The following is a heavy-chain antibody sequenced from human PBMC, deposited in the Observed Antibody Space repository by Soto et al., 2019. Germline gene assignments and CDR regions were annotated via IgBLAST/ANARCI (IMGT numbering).Heavy chain of an antibody. CDR2: ISGSGGST. CDR1: GFTFSSYA. J-gene: IGHJ6*02. CDR3: ATRDYDFWSGYYTVSPYYYYGMDV. Sequence: PGGSLRLSCAASGFTFSSYAMSWVRQAPGKGLEWVSAISGSGGSTYYADSVKGRFTISRDNSKNTLYLQMNSLRADDTAVYYCATRDYDFWSGYYTVSPYYYYGMDVWGQGTTVTVPS. V-gene: IGHV3-23*01. D-gene: IGHD3-3*01.